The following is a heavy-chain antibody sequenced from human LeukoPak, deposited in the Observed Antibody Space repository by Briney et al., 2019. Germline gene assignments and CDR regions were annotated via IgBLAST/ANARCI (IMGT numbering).Heavy chain of an antibody. D-gene: IGHD1-26*01. V-gene: IGHV3-74*01. CDR2: INSDGSWT. CDR1: GNYW. Sequence: PGGSLRLSCAASGNYWMHWVRQAPGKGLVWVSHINSDGSWTSYADSVKGRFTISKDNAKNTVYLQMNTLRAEDTAIYYCAKDRTVGASYWYFDLWGRGTLVTVSS. CDR3: AKDRTVGASYWYFDL. J-gene: IGHJ2*01.